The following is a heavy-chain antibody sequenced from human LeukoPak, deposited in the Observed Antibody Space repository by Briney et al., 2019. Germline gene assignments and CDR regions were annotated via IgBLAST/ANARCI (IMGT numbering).Heavy chain of an antibody. D-gene: IGHD6-13*01. CDR2: INPNSGGT. Sequence: WASVKVSCKASGYTFTGYYMHWVRQAPGQGLEWMGRINPNSGGTNYAQKFQGRVTMTRDTSISTAYMELSSLRSEDTAVYYCARGPYSSSWYNWFDPWGQGTLVTVSS. CDR1: GYTFTGYY. CDR3: ARGPYSSSWYNWFDP. J-gene: IGHJ5*02. V-gene: IGHV1-2*06.